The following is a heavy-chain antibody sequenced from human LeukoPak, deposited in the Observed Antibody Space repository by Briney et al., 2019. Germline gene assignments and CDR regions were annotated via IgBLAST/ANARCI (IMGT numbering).Heavy chain of an antibody. Sequence: PGGSLRLSCAASGFTFSSNGIHWVRQAPGKGLEWVAFIQNDGNNKKYADSVKGRFTIYRDNSKNTLYLQMNSLTAEDTAVYYCARDWGTSSLYLVNWGQGTLVTVSS. V-gene: IGHV3-30*02. J-gene: IGHJ4*02. D-gene: IGHD6-6*01. CDR2: IQNDGNNK. CDR1: GFTFSSNG. CDR3: ARDWGTSSLYLVN.